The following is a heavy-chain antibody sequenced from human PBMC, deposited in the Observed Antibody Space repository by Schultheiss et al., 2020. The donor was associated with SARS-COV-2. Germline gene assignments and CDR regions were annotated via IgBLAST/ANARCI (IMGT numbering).Heavy chain of an antibody. Sequence: SQTLSLTCTVSGGSISGYYWSWIRQPPGKGLEWIGEINHSGSTNYNPSLKSRVTISVDTSKNQFSLKLSSVTAADTAVYYCARVPYGDPYWYFDLWGRGTLVTAPQ. V-gene: IGHV4-34*01. CDR2: INHSGST. CDR1: GGSISGYY. CDR3: ARVPYGDPYWYFDL. J-gene: IGHJ2*01. D-gene: IGHD4-17*01.